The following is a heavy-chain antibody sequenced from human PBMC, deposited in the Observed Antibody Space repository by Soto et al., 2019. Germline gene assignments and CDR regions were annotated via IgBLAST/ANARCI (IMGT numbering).Heavy chain of an antibody. CDR3: AKDSWYFDL. CDR2: IDTSGHST. CDR1: GFVFTNFW. Sequence: VGSLRLSCEASGFVFTNFWMHWVRHVPGKGLVWVARIDTSGHSTNYAESVKGRFTISRDKAKNTVSLQMNSLRVEDTGVYYCAKDSWYFDLWSQGSQVTVSS. J-gene: IGHJ4*01. D-gene: IGHD6-13*01. V-gene: IGHV3-74*01.